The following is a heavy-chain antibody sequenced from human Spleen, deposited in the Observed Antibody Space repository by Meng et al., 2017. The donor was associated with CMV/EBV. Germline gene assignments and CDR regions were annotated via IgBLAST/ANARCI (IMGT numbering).Heavy chain of an antibody. CDR1: GFTFSNAW. Sequence: GESLKISCAASGFTFSNAWMSWVRQAPGKGLEWVGRIKSKTDGGTTDYAAPVKGRFTISRDDSKNTLYLQMNSLKTEDTAVYYCAREDSHYFDYWGQGTLVTVSS. CDR2: IKSKTDGGTT. V-gene: IGHV3-15*01. CDR3: AREDSHYFDY. J-gene: IGHJ4*02.